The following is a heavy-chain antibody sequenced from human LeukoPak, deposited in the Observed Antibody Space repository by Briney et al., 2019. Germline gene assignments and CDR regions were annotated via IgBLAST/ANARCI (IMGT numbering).Heavy chain of an antibody. Sequence: ASVKVSCKASGYTFTSYAMHWVRQAPGQRLEWMGWINAGNGNTKYSQKFQGRVTITRNTSISTAYMELSSLRSEDTAVYYCARNFGYSNAPYYYYYMDVWGKGTTVTVSS. D-gene: IGHD4-11*01. CDR1: GYTFTSYA. CDR2: INAGNGNT. V-gene: IGHV1-3*01. J-gene: IGHJ6*03. CDR3: ARNFGYSNAPYYYYYMDV.